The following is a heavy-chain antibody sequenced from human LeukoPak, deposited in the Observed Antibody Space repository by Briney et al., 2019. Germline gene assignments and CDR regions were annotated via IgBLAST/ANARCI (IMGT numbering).Heavy chain of an antibody. V-gene: IGHV3-23*01. CDR1: GFTFSSYA. Sequence: PGGSLRLSCAACGFTFSSYAMSWVRQAAGKGLEWVTAISGSGGSTYYADSVKGRFTISRDNSKNPRYLQMNSLRAEDTAVYYCAKAVAYCGGVCLPWGQGTLLTVSS. J-gene: IGHJ4*02. CDR3: AKAVAYCGGVCLP. D-gene: IGHD2-21*02. CDR2: ISGSGGST.